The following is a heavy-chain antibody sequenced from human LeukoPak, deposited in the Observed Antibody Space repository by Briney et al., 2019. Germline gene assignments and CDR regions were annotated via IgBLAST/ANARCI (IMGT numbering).Heavy chain of an antibody. V-gene: IGHV4-4*07. CDR3: ARDPRITGTEDAFDI. J-gene: IGHJ3*02. CDR1: GGSISSYY. Sequence: SETLSLTCTVSGGSISSYYWSWIRQPAGKGLEWIGRIYTSGSTNYNPSLKGRVTMSVDTSKNQFSLKLSSVTAADTAVYYCARDPRITGTEDAFDIWGQGTMVTVSS. D-gene: IGHD1-7*01. CDR2: IYTSGST.